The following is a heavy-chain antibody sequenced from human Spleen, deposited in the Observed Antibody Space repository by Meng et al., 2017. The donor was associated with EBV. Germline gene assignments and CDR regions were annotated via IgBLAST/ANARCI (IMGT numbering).Heavy chain of an antibody. CDR1: GGSVSSATHY. CDR2: ISYSGST. D-gene: IGHD2-2*01. CDR3: ARAVGPDCSSTSCPFDY. V-gene: IGHV4-61*01. J-gene: IGHJ4*02. Sequence: GQGRDWGPGLVKPPETLSLPCSVSGGSVSSATHYWNWIRQPPGKALEWIGYISYSGSTNYNPSLKSRVTISVDTSKNQFSLKLSSVTAADTAVFYCARAVGPDCSSTSCPFDYWGQGTLVTVSS.